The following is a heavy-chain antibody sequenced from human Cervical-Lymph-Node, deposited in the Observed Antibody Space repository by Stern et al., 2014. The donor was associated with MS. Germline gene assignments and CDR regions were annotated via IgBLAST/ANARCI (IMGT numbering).Heavy chain of an antibody. CDR3: SGSNWYFFDY. CDR1: CFTFDSYS. CDR2: INTDGSSP. J-gene: IGHJ4*02. D-gene: IGHD6-13*01. V-gene: IGHV3-74*01. Sequence: EVQLVESGGGLVQPGGSLRLSCAASCFTFDSYSVHWVRQAPGKGLVWVSRINTDGSSPRYADSVKGRFTISRDNAKNMLYLEMNSLRAEDTAVYYCSGSNWYFFDYWGQGTLVTVSS.